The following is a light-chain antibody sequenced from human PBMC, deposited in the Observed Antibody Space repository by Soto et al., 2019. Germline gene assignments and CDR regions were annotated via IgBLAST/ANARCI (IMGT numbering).Light chain of an antibody. CDR1: SRYVGSYNL. Sequence: QSALTQPASVSGSPGQSITISCTGTSRYVGSYNLVSWYQQHPGKAPKLMIYEVSKRPSGVSNRFSGSKSGNTASLTISGLQAEDEADYYCCSYAGSSPYVFGTGTKVTVL. V-gene: IGLV2-23*02. CDR2: EVS. CDR3: CSYAGSSPYV. J-gene: IGLJ1*01.